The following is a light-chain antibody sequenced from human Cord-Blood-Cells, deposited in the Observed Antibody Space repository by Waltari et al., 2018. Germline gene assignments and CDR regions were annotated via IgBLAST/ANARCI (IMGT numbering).Light chain of an antibody. CDR1: QSVSSSH. V-gene: IGKV3D-20*01. J-gene: IGKJ5*01. CDR2: DAP. Sequence: EIVLTQSPATLSLSPGERATLSCGASQSVSSSHLAWYQQKPGLAPRLLIYDAPSRATRIPDRFSGSGFGTGFTLTISGLEPEEFAVYYCQQYGRSPPITFRQGTRLGIK. CDR3: QQYGRSPPIT.